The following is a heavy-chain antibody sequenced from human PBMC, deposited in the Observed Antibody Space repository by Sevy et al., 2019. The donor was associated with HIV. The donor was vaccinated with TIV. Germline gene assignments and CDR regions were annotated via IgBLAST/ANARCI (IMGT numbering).Heavy chain of an antibody. J-gene: IGHJ4*02. V-gene: IGHV3-48*02. D-gene: IGHD3-16*01. CDR3: AIDPRDGGDY. CDR1: GFIFSSYS. CDR2: ISTGSTTI. Sequence: GGSLRLSCAASGFIFSSYSMNWVRQAPGKGLEWISYISTGSTTIYYADSVKGRFTVSRDNARSSLFLQMNSLRDEDTAVYYCAIDPRDGGDYWGQGTLVNVSS.